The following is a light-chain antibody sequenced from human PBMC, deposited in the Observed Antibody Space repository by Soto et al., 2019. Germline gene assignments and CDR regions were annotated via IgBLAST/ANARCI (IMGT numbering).Light chain of an antibody. CDR3: SSYTSSSTQV. J-gene: IGLJ1*01. CDR2: DVS. CDR1: SSDVGGYNY. V-gene: IGLV2-14*01. Sequence: QSALTQPASVSGSPGQSITISCTGTSSDVGGYNYVSWYQQHPGKDPKLMIYDVSNRPSGVSNRFSGSKSGNTASLTISGLQAEDEADYYCSSYTSSSTQVFGTGTKVTVL.